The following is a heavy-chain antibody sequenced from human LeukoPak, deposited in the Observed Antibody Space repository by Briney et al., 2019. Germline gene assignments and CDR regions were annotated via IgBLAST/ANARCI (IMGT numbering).Heavy chain of an antibody. CDR1: GFTFSSYS. CDR3: ARALWELRSSAYFDY. CDR2: ISSSSSYI. D-gene: IGHD1-26*01. J-gene: IGHJ4*02. Sequence: GGSLRLSCAASGFTFSSYSMNWVRQAPGKGLEWVSSISSSSSYIYYADSVQGRFTISRDNAKNSLYLQMDSLRVEDTAVYYCARALWELRSSAYFDYWGQGTLVTVSS. V-gene: IGHV3-21*06.